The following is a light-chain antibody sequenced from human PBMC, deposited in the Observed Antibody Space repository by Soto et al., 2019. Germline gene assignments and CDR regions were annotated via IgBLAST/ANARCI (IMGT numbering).Light chain of an antibody. V-gene: IGKV1-27*01. CDR1: QGISNS. CDR2: AAS. CDR3: QEYHSPPFT. J-gene: IGKJ3*01. Sequence: DIQMTQSPSSLSASVGDTVTITFRASQGISNSLAWYQQKPGKVPDLLIYAASTLKSGDPSRFSGNGSRKDFTLDISSLQSEDVETYYCQEYHSPPFTFGGGTKMDTK.